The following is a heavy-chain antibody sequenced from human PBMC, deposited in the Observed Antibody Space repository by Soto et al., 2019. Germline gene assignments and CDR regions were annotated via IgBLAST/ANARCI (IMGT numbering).Heavy chain of an antibody. D-gene: IGHD6-6*01. Sequence: QVQLVQSGAEVKKPRASVKVSCKASGYTFTTYGISWVRQAPGQGLEWMGWISAYKGITKYPQKLQGRVTMTTDTSTSIAYMELRSLRSDDTAVYYCARETSIAASDYWGQGTLVTVSS. V-gene: IGHV1-18*01. CDR1: GYTFTTYG. CDR3: ARETSIAASDY. J-gene: IGHJ4*02. CDR2: ISAYKGIT.